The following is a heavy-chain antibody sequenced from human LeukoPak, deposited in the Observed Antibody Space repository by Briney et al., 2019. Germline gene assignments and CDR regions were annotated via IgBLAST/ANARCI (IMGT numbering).Heavy chain of an antibody. V-gene: IGHV4-39*07. CDR2: IYHSGST. Sequence: SETLSLTCTVSGGSISSSSYYWGWIRQPPGKGLEWIGSIYHSGSTYYNPSLKSRVTISVDRSKNQFSLKLSSVTAADTAVYYCARDSTYYYDSGLGYWGQGTLVTVSS. CDR3: ARDSTYYYDSGLGY. D-gene: IGHD3-22*01. J-gene: IGHJ4*02. CDR1: GGSISSSSYY.